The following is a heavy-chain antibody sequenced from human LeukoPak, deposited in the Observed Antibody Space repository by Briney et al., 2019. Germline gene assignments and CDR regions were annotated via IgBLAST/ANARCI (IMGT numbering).Heavy chain of an antibody. V-gene: IGHV1-69*05. Sequence: SVKVSCKASGGTFSSYAISWVRQAPGQGLEWMGGIISIFGTANYAQKFQGRVTITTDESTSTAYMELSSLRSEDTAVYYCARACYGGNSLGEGWFDPWGQGTLVTVSS. J-gene: IGHJ5*02. CDR3: ARACYGGNSLGEGWFDP. D-gene: IGHD4-23*01. CDR2: IISIFGTA. CDR1: GGTFSSYA.